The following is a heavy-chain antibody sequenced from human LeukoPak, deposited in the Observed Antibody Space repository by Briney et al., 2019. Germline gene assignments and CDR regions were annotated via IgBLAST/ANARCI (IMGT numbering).Heavy chain of an antibody. D-gene: IGHD3-10*01. J-gene: IGHJ5*02. V-gene: IGHV7-4-1*02. Sequence: PGASVKVSCKASGYTFTSYGISWVRQAPGQGLEWMGWINTNTANPMYVQGFTGRFVFSLDTSVSTAYLQISNLKAEDTAVYYCAREVPTVRGDIITPNWFDPWGQGTLVTVSS. CDR3: AREVPTVRGDIITPNWFDP. CDR1: GYTFTSYG. CDR2: INTNTANP.